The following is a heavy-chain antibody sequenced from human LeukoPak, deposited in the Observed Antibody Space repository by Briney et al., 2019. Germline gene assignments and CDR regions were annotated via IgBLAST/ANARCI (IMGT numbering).Heavy chain of an antibody. CDR3: AKASAAVFSSSDY. CDR1: GYSISSGYY. Sequence: SETLSLTCAVSGYSISSGYYWGWIRQPPGKGLEWIGSIYHSGSTYYNPSLKSRVTISVDTSKNQFSLKLSSVTAADTAVYYCAKASAAVFSSSDYWGQGTLVTVSS. V-gene: IGHV4-38-2*01. J-gene: IGHJ4*02. CDR2: IYHSGST. D-gene: IGHD6-13*01.